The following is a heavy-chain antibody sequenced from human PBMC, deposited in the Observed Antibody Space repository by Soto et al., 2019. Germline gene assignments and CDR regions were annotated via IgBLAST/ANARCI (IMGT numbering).Heavy chain of an antibody. CDR1: GFTFRSYA. J-gene: IGHJ4*02. D-gene: IGHD2-2*01. CDR3: AKDTAVSGTFVVTFDS. Sequence: EVQLVESGGGLVQPGGSLRLSCAASGFTFRSYAMSWVRQAPGKGLEWVSSISGSGGSAFYVDSVKGRFTISRDNSKNTRQLQMNSLSADDTAIYYCAKDTAVSGTFVVTFDSWGQGSLVTVSS. V-gene: IGHV3-23*04. CDR2: ISGSGGSA.